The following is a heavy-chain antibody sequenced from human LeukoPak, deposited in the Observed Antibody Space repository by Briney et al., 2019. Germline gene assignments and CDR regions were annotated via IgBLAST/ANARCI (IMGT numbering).Heavy chain of an antibody. CDR1: GYTFTSYY. Sequence: ASVKVSCKASGYTFTSYYMHWVRQAPGQGLGWMGIINPSGGSTTYAQKFQGRVTMTRDTSTSTAYMELSSLRSEDTAVYYCAGCGGDCYSGLGAFDIWGEGTMVTVSS. CDR3: AGCGGDCYSGLGAFDI. D-gene: IGHD2-21*02. J-gene: IGHJ3*02. V-gene: IGHV1-46*01. CDR2: INPSGGST.